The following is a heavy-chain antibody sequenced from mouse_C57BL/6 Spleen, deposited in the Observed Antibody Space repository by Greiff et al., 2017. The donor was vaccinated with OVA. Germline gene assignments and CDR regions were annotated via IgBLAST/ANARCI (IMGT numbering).Heavy chain of an antibody. CDR3: AREGGHYSNYGGGDY. CDR1: GYTFTSYW. CDR2: INPSNGGT. D-gene: IGHD2-5*01. V-gene: IGHV1-53*01. Sequence: QVQLQQPGTELVKPGASVKLSCKASGYTFTSYWMHWVKQRPGQGLEWIGNINPSNGGTNYNEKLKSKATLTVDKSSSTAYMQLSSLTSEDSAVYYCAREGGHYSNYGGGDYWGQGTTLTVSS. J-gene: IGHJ2*01.